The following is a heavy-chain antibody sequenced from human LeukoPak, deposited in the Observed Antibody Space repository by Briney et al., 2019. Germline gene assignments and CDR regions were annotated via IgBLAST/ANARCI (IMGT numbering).Heavy chain of an antibody. Sequence: PGGSLRLSCAASGFTFSSYAMNWVRQAPGKGLEWVSAISGRGGSTYYADSVKGRFTVSRDNSKNTLCLQMNSLRAEDTAVYYCAKEHGGYDCFDYWGQGTLVTVSS. CDR1: GFTFSSYA. J-gene: IGHJ4*02. D-gene: IGHD5-12*01. V-gene: IGHV3-23*01. CDR2: ISGRGGST. CDR3: AKEHGGYDCFDY.